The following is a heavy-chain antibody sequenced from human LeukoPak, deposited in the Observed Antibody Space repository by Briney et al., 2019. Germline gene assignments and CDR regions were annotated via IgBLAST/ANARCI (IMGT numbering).Heavy chain of an antibody. CDR1: GGSISSSSYY. Sequence: SETLSLTCAVSGGSISSSSYYWGWIRQPPGKGLEWIGSIYYSGSTYHNPSLKSRVTISVDTSKNQFSLKLSSVTAADTAVYYCARVLLIEVYFDYWGQGTLVTVSS. V-gene: IGHV4-39*07. J-gene: IGHJ4*02. CDR3: ARVLLIEVYFDY. D-gene: IGHD3-16*02. CDR2: IYYSGST.